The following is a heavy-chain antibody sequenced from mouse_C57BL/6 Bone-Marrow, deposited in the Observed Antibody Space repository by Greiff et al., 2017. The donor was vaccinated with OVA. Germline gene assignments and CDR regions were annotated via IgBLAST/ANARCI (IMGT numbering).Heavy chain of an antibody. Sequence: EVQLQQSGPVLVKPGASVKMSCKASGYTFTDYYMNWVKQSHGKSLEWIGVINPYNGGTSYNQKFKGKATLTVDKSSSTAYMELNSLTSEDSAVYYCASAYYDYFDYWGQGTTLTVSS. D-gene: IGHD2-4*01. CDR2: INPYNGGT. V-gene: IGHV1-19*01. CDR3: ASAYYDYFDY. CDR1: GYTFTDYY. J-gene: IGHJ2*01.